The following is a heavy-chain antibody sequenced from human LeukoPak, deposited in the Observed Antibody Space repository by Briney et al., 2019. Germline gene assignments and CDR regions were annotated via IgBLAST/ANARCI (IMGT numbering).Heavy chain of an antibody. CDR2: IYHSGST. J-gene: IGHJ4*02. Sequence: SETLSLTCAVSGGSISSSNWWSWVRQPPGKGLEWIGEIYHSGSTNYNPSLKSRVTISVDKSKNQFSLKLSSVTAADTAVYYCARGVAAAGTGFDYCGQGALVTVSS. CDR1: GGSISSSNW. D-gene: IGHD6-13*01. V-gene: IGHV4-4*02. CDR3: ARGVAAAGTGFDY.